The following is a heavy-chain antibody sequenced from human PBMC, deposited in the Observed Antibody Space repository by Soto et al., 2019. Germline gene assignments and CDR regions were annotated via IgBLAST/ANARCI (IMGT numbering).Heavy chain of an antibody. D-gene: IGHD4-17*01. CDR1: GFTFSSYS. V-gene: IGHV3-21*01. CDR2: ISSSSSYI. J-gene: IGHJ5*02. Sequence: EVQLVESGGGLVKPGGSLRLSCAASGFTFSSYSMNWVRQAPGKGLEWVSSISSSSSYIYYADSVKGRFTISRDNAKNSLYLQMNSLRAEDTAVYYCAGDLPGYGDPPKSGCFDPWGQGTLVTVSS. CDR3: AGDLPGYGDPPKSGCFDP.